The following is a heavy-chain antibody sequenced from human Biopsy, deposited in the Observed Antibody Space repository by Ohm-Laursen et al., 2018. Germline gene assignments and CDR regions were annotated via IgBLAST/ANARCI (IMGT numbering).Heavy chain of an antibody. CDR1: GGDINNYY. Sequence: SETLSLTCNVSGGDINNYYWSWIRQPAGKGLEWIGRIYPGGGTNYNPSLKSRVTMSVDTSKKQLSLRLRPVTAADTAMYYCASVVLGPTNDAFDLWGQGTMVVVSS. D-gene: IGHD3-22*01. J-gene: IGHJ3*01. V-gene: IGHV4-4*07. CDR2: IYPGGGT. CDR3: ASVVLGPTNDAFDL.